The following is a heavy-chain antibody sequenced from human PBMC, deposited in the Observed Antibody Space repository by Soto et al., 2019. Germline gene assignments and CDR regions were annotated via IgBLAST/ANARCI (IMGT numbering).Heavy chain of an antibody. J-gene: IGHJ6*02. CDR1: EFTVNNYA. Sequence: GGSLRLSCAASEFTVNNYAMTWVRQTPGKGLEWVAGISGPGGRTYYADSVKGRFTISRDNSKNTLFLQMNGLRGEDTAVYYCAKVESYDFWGGYDYYDYSHYGMDVWGQGTTVTVSS. CDR3: AKVESYDFWGGYDYYDYSHYGMDV. V-gene: IGHV3-23*01. D-gene: IGHD3-3*01. CDR2: ISGPGGRT.